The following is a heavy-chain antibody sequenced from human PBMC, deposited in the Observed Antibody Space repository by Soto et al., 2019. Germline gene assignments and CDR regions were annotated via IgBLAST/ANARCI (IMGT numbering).Heavy chain of an antibody. V-gene: IGHV1-69*12. D-gene: IGHD6-19*01. J-gene: IGHJ6*02. CDR3: ASWWKEAGIGGNYYYGMDV. CDR1: GGTFSNYA. Sequence: QVQLVQSGVEVKKPGSSVKVSCKASGGTFSNYAFSWVRQAPGQGLEWLGGIMPIFGRADYAQKFRGRVTIPADESTSTAHMELSSLRSEDTAVYYCASWWKEAGIGGNYYYGMDVWGQGTTVTVSS. CDR2: IMPIFGRA.